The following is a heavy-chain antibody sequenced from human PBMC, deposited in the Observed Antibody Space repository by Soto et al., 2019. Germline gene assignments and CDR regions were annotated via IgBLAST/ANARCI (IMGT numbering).Heavy chain of an antibody. Sequence: GESLCLSCEASGFTFSSYGMHWVRQAPGKGLEWVAVIWYDGSNKYYADSVKGRFTISRDNSKNTLYLQMNSLRAEDTAVYYSARDRAIAARHYYFDYWGQGTLVTVSS. J-gene: IGHJ4*02. CDR2: IWYDGSNK. CDR1: GFTFSSYG. D-gene: IGHD6-6*01. V-gene: IGHV3-33*01. CDR3: ARDRAIAARHYYFDY.